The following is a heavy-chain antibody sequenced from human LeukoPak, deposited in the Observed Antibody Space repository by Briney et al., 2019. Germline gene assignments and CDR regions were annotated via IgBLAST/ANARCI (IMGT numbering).Heavy chain of an antibody. J-gene: IGHJ4*02. CDR2: IKSKIDGGTT. CDR3: AKDPSGDYVTSFDY. D-gene: IGHD4-17*01. CDR1: GFTFTNAW. V-gene: IGHV3-15*01. Sequence: PGGSLRLSCAASGFTFTNAWMSWVRQGPGKGLEWVGRIKSKIDGGTTDYAAPVKGRFTISRDDSRNTLYLQMNSLRAEDTAVYYCAKDPSGDYVTSFDYWGQGTLVTVSS.